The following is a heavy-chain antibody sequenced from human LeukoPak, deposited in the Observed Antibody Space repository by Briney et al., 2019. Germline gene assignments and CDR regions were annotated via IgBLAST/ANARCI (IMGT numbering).Heavy chain of an antibody. Sequence: PGGSLRLSCAASGFTFSSYSMNWVRQAPGKGLEWVSSISSSSSYIYYADSVKGRFTFSRDNSKNTLYLQMNSLRAEDTAVYYCAKELYYDFWSGDFGIDYWGQGTLVTVSS. D-gene: IGHD3-3*01. CDR3: AKELYYDFWSGDFGIDY. V-gene: IGHV3-21*01. J-gene: IGHJ4*02. CDR2: ISSSSSYI. CDR1: GFTFSSYS.